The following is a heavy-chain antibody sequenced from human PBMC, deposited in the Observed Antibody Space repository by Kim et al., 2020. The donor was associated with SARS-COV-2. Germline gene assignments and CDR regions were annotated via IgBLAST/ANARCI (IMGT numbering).Heavy chain of an antibody. J-gene: IGHJ3*02. V-gene: IGHV1-18*01. CDR3: ASEPFAYDILTGHDAFDI. Sequence: ASVKVSCKASGYTFTSYGISWVRQAPGQGLEWMGWISAYNGNTHYSQKLQGRVTMTTDTSTSTAYMELRSLRSDDTAVYYCASEPFAYDILTGHDAFDIWGQGTMVTVAS. D-gene: IGHD3-9*01. CDR1: GYTFTSYG. CDR2: ISAYNGNT.